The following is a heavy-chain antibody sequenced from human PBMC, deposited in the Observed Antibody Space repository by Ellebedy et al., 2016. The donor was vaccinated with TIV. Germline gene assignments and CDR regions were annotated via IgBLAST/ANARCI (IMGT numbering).Heavy chain of an antibody. CDR1: GYSFTNYW. CDR2: VYPGDSDT. V-gene: IGHV5-51*01. CDR3: ASAKYYGSGTYAHYLDY. D-gene: IGHD3-10*01. Sequence: KVSCKGSGYSFTNYWIGWVRQMPGKGLDWMGIVYPGDSDTRYSPSFQGQVTISADKSISTAYLQWSSLKAPDTAMYYCASAKYYGSGTYAHYLDYWGQGTLVTVSS. J-gene: IGHJ4*02.